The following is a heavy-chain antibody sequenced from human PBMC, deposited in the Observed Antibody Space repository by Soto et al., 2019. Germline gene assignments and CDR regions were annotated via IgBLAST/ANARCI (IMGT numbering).Heavy chain of an antibody. D-gene: IGHD3-3*01. Sequence: GESLKISCKGSGYSFTSYWIGWVRQMPGKGLEWMGIIYPGDSDTRYSPSFRGQVTISADKSISTAYLQWSSLKASDTAMYYCARQGIFGVVSYYYYGMDGWGQATTVTVSS. J-gene: IGHJ6*02. CDR1: GYSFTSYW. CDR3: ARQGIFGVVSYYYYGMDG. CDR2: IYPGDSDT. V-gene: IGHV5-51*01.